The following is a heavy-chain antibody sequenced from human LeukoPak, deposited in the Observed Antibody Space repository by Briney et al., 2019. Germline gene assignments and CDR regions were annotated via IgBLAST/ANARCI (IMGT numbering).Heavy chain of an antibody. CDR1: GFTFSSYG. CDR2: IWYDGSNK. V-gene: IGHV3-33*01. D-gene: IGHD5-24*01. Sequence: GGSLRLSCAASGFTFSSYGMHWVRQAPGKGLEWVAVIWYDGSNKYYADSVKGRFTISRDNSKNTLYLQMNSLRAEDTAVYYCASSTITATLDYWGQGTLVTVSS. CDR3: ASSTITATLDY. J-gene: IGHJ4*02.